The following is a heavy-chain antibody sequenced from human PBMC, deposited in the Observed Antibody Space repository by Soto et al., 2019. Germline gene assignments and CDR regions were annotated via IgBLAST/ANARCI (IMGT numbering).Heavy chain of an antibody. J-gene: IGHJ6*02. CDR1: RYTFSGHY. Sequence: SVKVSCKASRYTFSGHYMHWVRQAPGQGLEWMGWINPNSGGTNYAQKFQAWVTMTRGTSISTVYMDLRRLRSDDTAVYYCARDATMLSKGGYSGDDSRVGDYDYGMDAWV. V-gene: IGHV1-2*04. CDR3: ARDATMLSKGGYSGDDSRVGDYDYGMDA. CDR2: INPNSGGT. D-gene: IGHD5-12*01.